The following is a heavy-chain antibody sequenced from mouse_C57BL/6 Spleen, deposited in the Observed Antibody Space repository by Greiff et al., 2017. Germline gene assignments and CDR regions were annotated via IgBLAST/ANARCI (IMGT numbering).Heavy chain of an antibody. CDR2: IYPSDSET. CDR3: ARKYGSPLDY. D-gene: IGHD1-1*01. J-gene: IGHJ2*01. CDR1: GYTFTSYW. Sequence: QVQLQQPGAELVRPGSSVKLSCKASGYTFTSYWMDWVKQRPGQGLEWIGNIYPSDSETHYNQKFKDKATLTVDKSSSTAYMQLSSLTSEDSAVYYCARKYGSPLDYWGQGTTLTVSS. V-gene: IGHV1-61*01.